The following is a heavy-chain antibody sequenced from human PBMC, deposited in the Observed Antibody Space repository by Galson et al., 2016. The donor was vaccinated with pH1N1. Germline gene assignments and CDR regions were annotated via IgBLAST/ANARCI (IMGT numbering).Heavy chain of an antibody. CDR1: GYRFSTYW. J-gene: IGHJ4*02. D-gene: IGHD6-13*01. V-gene: IGHV5-51*03. CDR3: ARGRRDSAYSLNLPLDY. Sequence: QSGAEVKKPGESLKISCSGAGYRFSTYWIGWVRQMPGQGLEWMAIIYPNTSDTKYNPSFAGQVTISADRSIRTAYLQWSSLQASDTAIYYCARGRRDSAYSLNLPLDYWGQGTPVTVYS. CDR2: IYPNTSDT.